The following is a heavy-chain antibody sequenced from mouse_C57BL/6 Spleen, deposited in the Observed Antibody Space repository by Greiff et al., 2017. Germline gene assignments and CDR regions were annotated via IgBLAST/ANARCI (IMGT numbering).Heavy chain of an antibody. D-gene: IGHD2-5*01. Sequence: VQFQQSGPELVKPGASVKLPCKAPGYTFTDYNMDWVKQSHGKSLEWIGDLNPNNGGTISNQKFKGKATLTVDKASSNAYMELRSLTSEDTAVYDGARRGYSNRAMDYWGQGTSVTGST. V-gene: IGHV1-18*01. J-gene: IGHJ4*01. CDR1: GYTFTDYN. CDR2: LNPNNGGT. CDR3: ARRGYSNRAMDY.